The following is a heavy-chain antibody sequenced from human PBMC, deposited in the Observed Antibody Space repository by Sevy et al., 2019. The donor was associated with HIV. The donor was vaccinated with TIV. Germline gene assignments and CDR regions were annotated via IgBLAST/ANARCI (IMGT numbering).Heavy chain of an antibody. CDR2: FDPEDGEK. J-gene: IGHJ4*02. CDR3: ATTKDYYDSSGDPFDY. CDR1: GKTLTELS. V-gene: IGHV1-24*01. D-gene: IGHD3-22*01. Sequence: ASVKVSCKVSGKTLTELSMHWVRQAPGKGLEWMGSFDPEDGEKIYAQKFQGRVTMTEDTSTDTAYMELSSLRSEDTAVYYCATTKDYYDSSGDPFDYWGQRTLVTVSS.